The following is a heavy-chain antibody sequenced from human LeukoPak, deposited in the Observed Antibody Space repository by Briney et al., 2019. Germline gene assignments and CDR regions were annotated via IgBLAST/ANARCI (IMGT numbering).Heavy chain of an antibody. J-gene: IGHJ3*02. CDR2: INPNSGGT. D-gene: IGHD2-2*01. V-gene: IGHV1-2*02. CDR3: ARARYGYCSSTSCYPHAFVM. Sequence: ASVKVSCKASGYTFTGYYMHWVRQAPGPGLEWKGWINPNSGGTNYAQKFQGRVTMTRDTSISTAYMELSRLRSDDTAVYYCARARYGYCSSTSCYPHAFVMWGQGTMVTVSS. CDR1: GYTFTGYY.